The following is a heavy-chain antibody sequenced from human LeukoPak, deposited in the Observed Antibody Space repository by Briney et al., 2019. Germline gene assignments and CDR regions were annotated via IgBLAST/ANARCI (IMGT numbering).Heavy chain of an antibody. J-gene: IGHJ2*01. Sequence: GGSLRLSCAASGFTFRDYYMSWIRQAPGKGLEWMSYISSSAGTIHYVDSVKGRFTISRDNAKNSLYLHMDSLRVEDKAVYYCATSVTRRRLAWFIDLWGRGTLVFVSS. V-gene: IGHV3-11*04. CDR2: ISSSAGTI. D-gene: IGHD4-17*01. CDR3: ATSVTRRRLAWFIDL. CDR1: GFTFRDYY.